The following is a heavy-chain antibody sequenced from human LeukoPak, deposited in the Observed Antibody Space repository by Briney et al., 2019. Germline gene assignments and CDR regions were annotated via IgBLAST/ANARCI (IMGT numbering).Heavy chain of an antibody. CDR2: ISGSGGST. J-gene: IGHJ4*02. CDR3: ANGGDFWSGYYTDLDY. Sequence: GGSLRLSCAASGFTFSSYAMSGVRQAPGKGLEWVSAISGSGGSTYYADSVKGRFTISRDNSKNTLYLQMNSLRAEDTAVYYCANGGDFWSGYYTDLDYWGQGTLVTVSS. V-gene: IGHV3-23*01. D-gene: IGHD3-3*01. CDR1: GFTFSSYA.